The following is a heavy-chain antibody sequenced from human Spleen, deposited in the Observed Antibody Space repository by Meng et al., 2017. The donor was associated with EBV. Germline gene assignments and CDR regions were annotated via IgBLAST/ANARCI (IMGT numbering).Heavy chain of an antibody. D-gene: IGHD3-10*01. V-gene: IGHV2-5*02. J-gene: IGHJ4*02. CDR1: GFSLSTSGVG. CDR3: AHSASYYGSGSYPY. Sequence: QITLKESGPTVVKPTQTITLTCTFSGFSLSTSGVGVGWIRQPPGKALEWLALIYWDDDKRYSPSLKSRLTITKDTSKNQVVLTMTNMDPVDTATYYCAHSASYYGSGSYPYWGQGTLVTVAS. CDR2: IYWDDDK.